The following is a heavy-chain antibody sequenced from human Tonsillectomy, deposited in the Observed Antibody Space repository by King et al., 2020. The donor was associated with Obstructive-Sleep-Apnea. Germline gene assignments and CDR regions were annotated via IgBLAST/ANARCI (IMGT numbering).Heavy chain of an antibody. J-gene: IGHJ3*02. V-gene: IGHV3-33*01. Sequence: VQLVESGGGVVQPGRSLRLSCAASGFTFSSYGMHWVRQAPGKGLEWVAVIWYDGSNKYYADSVKGRFTISRDNSKNTRYLQMNSLRAEDTAVYYCARDKDYGGKGGAFDIWGQGTMVTVSS. D-gene: IGHD4-23*01. CDR2: IWYDGSNK. CDR3: ARDKDYGGKGGAFDI. CDR1: GFTFSSYG.